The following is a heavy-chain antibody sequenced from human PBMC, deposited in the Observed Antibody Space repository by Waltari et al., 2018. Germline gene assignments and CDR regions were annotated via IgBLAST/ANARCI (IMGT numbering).Heavy chain of an antibody. CDR2: IYYSGST. Sequence: QLQLQESGPGLVKPSETLSLTCTVSGGSISSSSYYWGWIRPPPGKGLEWIGSIYYSGSTYYNPSLKSRVTISVDTSKNQFSLKLSSVTAADTAVYYCARHVDTAMAVGYFDYWGQGTLVTVSS. CDR1: GGSISSSSYY. CDR3: ARHVDTAMAVGYFDY. J-gene: IGHJ4*02. D-gene: IGHD5-18*01. V-gene: IGHV4-39*01.